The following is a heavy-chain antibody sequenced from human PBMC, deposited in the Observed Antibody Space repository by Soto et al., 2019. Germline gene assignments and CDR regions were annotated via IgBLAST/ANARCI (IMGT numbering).Heavy chain of an antibody. CDR1: GFTFSSYA. CDR2: ISGSGGST. D-gene: IGHD6-6*01. V-gene: IGHV3-23*01. CDR3: GYSSSSYYYYGMDV. J-gene: IGHJ6*02. Sequence: GGSLRLSCAASGFTFSSYAMSWVRQAPGKGLEWVSAISGSGGSTYYADSVKGRFTISRENSKNTLYLQMNSLRAEDTAVYYCGYSSSSYYYYGMDVWGQGTTVTVSS.